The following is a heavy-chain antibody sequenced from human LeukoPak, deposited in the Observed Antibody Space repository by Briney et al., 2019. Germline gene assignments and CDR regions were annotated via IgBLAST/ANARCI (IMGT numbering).Heavy chain of an antibody. CDR1: GYTFTSYD. V-gene: IGHV1-8*01. J-gene: IGHJ6*02. D-gene: IGHD3-9*01. Sequence: ASVKVSCKASGYTFTSYDINWVRQATGQGLEWMGWMNPNSGNTGYAQKFQGRVTMTRNTSISTAYMELSSLRSEDTAVYYCARGGYDILTGYSLFYYYGMDVWGQGTTVTVS. CDR2: MNPNSGNT. CDR3: ARGGYDILTGYSLFYYYGMDV.